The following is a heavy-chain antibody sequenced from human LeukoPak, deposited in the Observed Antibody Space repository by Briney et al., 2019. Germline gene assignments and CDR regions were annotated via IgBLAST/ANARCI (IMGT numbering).Heavy chain of an antibody. D-gene: IGHD6-13*01. J-gene: IGHJ4*02. CDR2: INPNSGGT. CDR1: GYTFTSYG. V-gene: IGHV1-2*02. CDR3: ARATARIAAAGTGY. Sequence: GASVKVSCKASGYTFTSYGISWVRQAPGQGLEWMGWINPNSGGTNYAQKFQGRVTMTRDTSISTAYMELSRLRSDDTAVYYCARATARIAAAGTGYWGQGTLVTVSS.